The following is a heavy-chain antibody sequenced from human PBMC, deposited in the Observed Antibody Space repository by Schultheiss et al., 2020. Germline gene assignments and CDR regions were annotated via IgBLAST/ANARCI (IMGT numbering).Heavy chain of an antibody. Sequence: GGSLRLSCAASGFTFSSYAMHWVRQAPGKGLVWVSRINSDGSSTSYADSVKGRFTISRDNAKNTLYLQMNSLRAEDTAVYYCASRDGYTDIDYWGQGTLVTVAS. CDR2: INSDGSST. D-gene: IGHD5-24*01. J-gene: IGHJ4*02. CDR3: ASRDGYTDIDY. V-gene: IGHV3-74*01. CDR1: GFTFSSYA.